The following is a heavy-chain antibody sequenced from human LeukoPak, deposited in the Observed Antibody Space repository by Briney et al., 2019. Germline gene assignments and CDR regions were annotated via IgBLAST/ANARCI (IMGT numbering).Heavy chain of an antibody. Sequence: SETLSLTCTVSGASIITTNYYWGWIRQPPGKGLAWIGSISYSGNAYYNPSLRSRLSISMDASKNQFSLKVRSVTAADTAVYYCARNLGQTWGTVTTDLWYFDHWGQGTLVPVSS. D-gene: IGHD4-11*01. CDR1: GASIITTNYY. CDR3: ARNLGQTWGTVTTDLWYFDH. J-gene: IGHJ4*02. CDR2: ISYSGNA. V-gene: IGHV4-39*01.